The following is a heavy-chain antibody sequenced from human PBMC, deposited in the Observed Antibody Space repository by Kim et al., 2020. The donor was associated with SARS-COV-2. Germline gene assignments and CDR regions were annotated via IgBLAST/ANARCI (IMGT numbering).Heavy chain of an antibody. CDR2: ISPTGGSL. CDR3: VTTAGMGV. CDR1: GFTFNTYG. Sequence: GGSLRLSCAASGFTFNTYGMSWVRQAPGKGLEWVSSISPTGGSLYYADSVKGRFTISRDNSKNTLSLQMDSLRADDTALYYCVTTAGMGVWGQGTTVTVS. J-gene: IGHJ6*02. V-gene: IGHV3-23*01.